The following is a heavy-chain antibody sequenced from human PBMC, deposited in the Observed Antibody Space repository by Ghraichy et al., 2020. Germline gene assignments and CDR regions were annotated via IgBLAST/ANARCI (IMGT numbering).Heavy chain of an antibody. CDR3: TSTRFVYYFDF. V-gene: IGHV3-21*06. CDR2: VSSSSRQI. Sequence: GGSLRLSCAASGFTFSSYWMNWVRQAPGKGLEWVASVSSSSRQIFYADSVKGRFTISRDNANNSLYLQMDSLRAEDTAVYYCTSTRFVYYFDFWGQGTLVTVSS. J-gene: IGHJ4*02. D-gene: IGHD2-15*01. CDR1: GFTFSSYW.